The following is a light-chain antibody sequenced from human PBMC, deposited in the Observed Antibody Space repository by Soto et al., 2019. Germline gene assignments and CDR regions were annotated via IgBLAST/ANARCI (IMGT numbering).Light chain of an antibody. CDR2: AAS. V-gene: IGKV1-39*01. CDR3: QQSYSTPPWT. Sequence: DIQMTQSPSSLSASVGDRVTITCQASQDINKNLIWYQQKPGKAPKLLIYAASSLQSGVPSRFSGSGSGTDFTLTISSLQPEDFATYYCQQSYSTPPWTFGQGTKVDIK. CDR1: QDINKN. J-gene: IGKJ1*01.